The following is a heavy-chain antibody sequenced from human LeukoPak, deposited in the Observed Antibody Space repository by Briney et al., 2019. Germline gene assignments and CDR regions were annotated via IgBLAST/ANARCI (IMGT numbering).Heavy chain of an antibody. J-gene: IGHJ5*02. V-gene: IGHV4-61*02. Sequence: SQTLSLTCTVSGGSISSGSYYWSWIRQPAGKGLEWIGRIYTSGSTNYNPSLKSRVTISVDTSKNRFSLKLSSVTAADTAVYYCARVEDYYDSSGDWSDPWGQGTLVTVSS. D-gene: IGHD3-22*01. CDR3: ARVEDYYDSSGDWSDP. CDR1: GGSISSGSYY. CDR2: IYTSGST.